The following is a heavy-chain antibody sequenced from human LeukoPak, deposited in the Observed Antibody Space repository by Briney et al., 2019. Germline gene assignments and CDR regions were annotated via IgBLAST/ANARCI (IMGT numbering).Heavy chain of an antibody. CDR3: ARGYYDILTGYSYFDY. CDR2: IYTSGST. V-gene: IGHV4-61*02. J-gene: IGHJ4*02. Sequence: SETLSLTCTVSGGSISSGSYYWSWIRQPAGKGLEWIGRIYTSGSTNYNPSLKSRVTISVDTSKNQCSLKRSSVTAADTAVYYCARGYYDILTGYSYFDYWGQGTLVTVSS. D-gene: IGHD3-9*01. CDR1: GGSISSGSYY.